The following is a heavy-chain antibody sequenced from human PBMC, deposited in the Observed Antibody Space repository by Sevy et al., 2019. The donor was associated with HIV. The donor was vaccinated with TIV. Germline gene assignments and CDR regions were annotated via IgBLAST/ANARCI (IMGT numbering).Heavy chain of an antibody. CDR1: GYNFPNYW. D-gene: IGHD3-10*01. J-gene: IGHJ5*02. V-gene: IGHV5-51*01. CDR2: IFPDDSDT. CDR3: ARRSYYAPSNWFDP. Sequence: GESLKISCKGSGYNFPNYWIGWARQMPGKGLEWMGIIFPDDSDTRYSPSFQGQVTISADKSISPAYLQWSSLKASDTAMYYCARRSYYAPSNWFDPWGQGTLVTVSS.